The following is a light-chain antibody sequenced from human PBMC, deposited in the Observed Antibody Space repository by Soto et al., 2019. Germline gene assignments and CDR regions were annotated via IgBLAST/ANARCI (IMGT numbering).Light chain of an antibody. CDR1: QGISSY. V-gene: IGKV1-9*01. J-gene: IGKJ4*01. CDR3: QQLNSYPFT. CDR2: AAS. Sequence: DIQLTQSPSFLSASVGDRVTLTCRASQGISSYLAWYQQRPGKAPNLLIYAASTLQSGVPSRFSGGESGTEFTLAISSLQPEYFATYYCQQLNSYPFTFAAVTKVAIK.